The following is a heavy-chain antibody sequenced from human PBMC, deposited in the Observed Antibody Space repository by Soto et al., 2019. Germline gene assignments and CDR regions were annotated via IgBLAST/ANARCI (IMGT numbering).Heavy chain of an antibody. Sequence: RGSLRLSCAASGFSFRDFSMNWFRQAPGKGLEWVSFIDLSGTTTYYRDSVKGRFTMSKDKSRKTVYLQMNSLRVEDTAIYYWAKDRVPDGIYSSDYWGQGVLVTVSS. CDR1: GFSFRDFS. CDR3: AKDRVPDGIYSSDY. J-gene: IGHJ4*02. D-gene: IGHD2-15*01. CDR2: IDLSGTTT. V-gene: IGHV3-23*01.